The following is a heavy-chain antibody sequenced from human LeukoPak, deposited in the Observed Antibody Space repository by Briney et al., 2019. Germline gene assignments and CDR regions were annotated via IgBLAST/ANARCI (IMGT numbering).Heavy chain of an antibody. J-gene: IGHJ4*02. CDR3: AKQGTYYYDSSVSYYFGY. V-gene: IGHV3-30*18. CDR2: ISYDGSNK. D-gene: IGHD3-22*01. Sequence: PGGSLRLSCAASGFTFSSYGMHWVRQAPGKGLEWVAVISYDGSNKYYADSVKGRFTISRDNSKNTLYLQMNSLRAEDTAVYYCAKQGTYYYDSSVSYYFGYWGQGTLVTVSS. CDR1: GFTFSSYG.